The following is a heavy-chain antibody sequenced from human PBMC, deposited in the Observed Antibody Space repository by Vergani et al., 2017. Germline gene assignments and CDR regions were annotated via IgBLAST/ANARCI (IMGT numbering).Heavy chain of an antibody. CDR2: IDPSDSYT. V-gene: IGHV5-10-1*01. CDR3: AGQVAVAGKWWGPYYYYGMDV. J-gene: IGHJ6*02. D-gene: IGHD6-19*01. CDR1: GYSFTSYW. Sequence: EVQLVQSGAEVKKSGESLRISCKGSGYSFTSYWISWVRQMPGKGLEWMGRIDPSDSYTNYSPSFQGHVTISADKSISTAYLQWSSLKASDTAMYYCAGQVAVAGKWWGPYYYYGMDVWGQGTTVTVSS.